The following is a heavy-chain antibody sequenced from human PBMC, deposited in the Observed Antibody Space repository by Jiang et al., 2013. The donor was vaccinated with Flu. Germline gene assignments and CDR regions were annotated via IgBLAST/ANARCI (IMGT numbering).Heavy chain of an antibody. D-gene: IGHD1-26*01. V-gene: IGHV3-23*04. CDR1: GFTFSSYA. CDR3: AKDLVAGGSYPLFFDY. CDR2: ISGSGGST. Sequence: VQLVESGGGLVQPGGSLRLSCAASGFTFSSYAMSWVRQAPGKGLEWVSAISGSGGSTYYADSVKGRFTISRDNSKNTLYLQMNSLRAEDTAVYYCAKDLVAGGSYPLFFDYWGQGTLVTVSS. J-gene: IGHJ4*02.